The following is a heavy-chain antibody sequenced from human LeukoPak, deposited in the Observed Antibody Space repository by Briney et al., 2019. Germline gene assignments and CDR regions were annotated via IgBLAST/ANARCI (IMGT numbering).Heavy chain of an antibody. CDR3: AREGGNWNTEGYYYYMDV. CDR2: IFYSGST. V-gene: IGHV4-39*07. Sequence: SETLSLTCTVSGDSLNSGNYFWAWVRQPPGKGLEWIGNIFYSGSTFYNPSLKSRVTISVDTSKNQFSPKMRSVTAADTAVYHCAREGGNWNTEGYYYYMDVWGKGTTVTISS. CDR1: GDSLNSGNYF. J-gene: IGHJ6*03. D-gene: IGHD1-1*01.